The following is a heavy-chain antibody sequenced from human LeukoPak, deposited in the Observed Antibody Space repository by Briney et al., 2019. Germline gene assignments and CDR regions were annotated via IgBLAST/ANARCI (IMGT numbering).Heavy chain of an antibody. CDR3: ARQSADFWTDYAKNWFDP. D-gene: IGHD3/OR15-3a*01. J-gene: IGHJ5*02. Sequence: PSETLSLTCGVSGGSISSTNYWSWIRQPPGKGLEWIGYIYYSGSTNYNPSLKSRVTISVDTAKNQVSLNLSSVTAADTAVYYCARQSADFWTDYAKNWFDPWGQGTLVTVSS. CDR1: GGSISSTNY. CDR2: IYYSGST. V-gene: IGHV4-61*01.